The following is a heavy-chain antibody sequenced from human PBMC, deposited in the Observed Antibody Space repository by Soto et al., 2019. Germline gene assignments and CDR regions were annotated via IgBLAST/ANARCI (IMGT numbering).Heavy chain of an antibody. Sequence: QVQLQQWGAGLLKPSETLSLTCAVYGGSFSGYYWSWIRQPPGKGLEWIGEINHSGSTNYNPSLKSRVTISVDTSKHQFSLKLSSVTAADTAVYYCARRSSYYDSSGYAGWFDPWGQGTLVTVSS. J-gene: IGHJ5*02. CDR3: ARRSSYYDSSGYAGWFDP. V-gene: IGHV4-34*01. CDR1: GGSFSGYY. CDR2: INHSGST. D-gene: IGHD3-22*01.